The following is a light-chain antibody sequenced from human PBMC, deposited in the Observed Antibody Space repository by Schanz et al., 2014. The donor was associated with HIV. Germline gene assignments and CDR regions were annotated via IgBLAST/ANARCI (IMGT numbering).Light chain of an antibody. CDR3: QQYDTYPYT. V-gene: IGKV1-17*01. CDR2: DAS. CDR1: QDIRDD. J-gene: IGKJ2*01. Sequence: DIQMTQSPSSLSASVGDRVTLTCWASQDIRDDLGWYQQSPGKAPKRLIYDASSLQRGVPSRFSGSGSGTEFTLTITSLQPEDFATYYCQQYDTYPYTFGQGTTLDLK.